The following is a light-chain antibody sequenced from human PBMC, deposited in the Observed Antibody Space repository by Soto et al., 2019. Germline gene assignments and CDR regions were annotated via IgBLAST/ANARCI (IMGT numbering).Light chain of an antibody. J-gene: IGLJ2*01. CDR1: SSDVGSYNL. CDR2: EGS. V-gene: IGLV2-23*03. Sequence: QSALTQPASVSGSPGQSITISCTGTSSDVGSYNLVSWYQQYPGKAPKLMIYEGSKRPSGVSNRFSGSKSGNTASPTISGLQAEDEADYHCCSYVGSSTFVVFGGGTKLTVL. CDR3: CSYVGSSTFVV.